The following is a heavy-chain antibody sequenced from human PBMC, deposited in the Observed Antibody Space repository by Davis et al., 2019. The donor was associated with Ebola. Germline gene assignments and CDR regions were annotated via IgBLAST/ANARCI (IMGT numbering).Heavy chain of an antibody. Sequence: GESLKISCAASGFTFRNYAMHWVRQAPGKGLEWVAVVSHSERERFYADSVKGRFTISRENAKNSLYLQMNSLRAEDTAVYYCASPSTETRYYYYYGMDVWGQGTTVTVSS. D-gene: IGHD4-11*01. J-gene: IGHJ6*02. V-gene: IGHV3-30*04. CDR3: ASPSTETRYYYYYGMDV. CDR2: VSHSERER. CDR1: GFTFRNYA.